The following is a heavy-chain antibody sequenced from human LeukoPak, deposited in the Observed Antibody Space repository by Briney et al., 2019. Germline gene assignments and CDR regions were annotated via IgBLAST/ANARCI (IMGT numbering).Heavy chain of an antibody. D-gene: IGHD2-2*01. CDR1: GYTFTNYY. J-gene: IGHJ4*02. Sequence: ASVKVSCKASGYTFTNYYIHWVRQAPGQGLEWMAWINPNSGGTYYAQNFHDRITLTRDTSISTAYMELSRLRSDDTAIYYCARANALYCSSTSCLFDYWGQGTLVTVSS. CDR3: ARANALYCSSTSCLFDY. CDR2: INPNSGGT. V-gene: IGHV1-2*02.